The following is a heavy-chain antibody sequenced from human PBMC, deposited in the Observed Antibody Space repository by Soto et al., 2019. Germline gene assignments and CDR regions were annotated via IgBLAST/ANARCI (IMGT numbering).Heavy chain of an antibody. CDR3: GPLGNFGVVMGH. CDR2: ISRDGIGT. D-gene: IGHD3-3*01. V-gene: IGHV3-74*03. Sequence: EVRLVESGGGLVQPGGSLRLSCAASGFTFSTYWMHWVRQAPGKGLVWVSRISRDGIGTTYAESVKGRLTISKDNTKNTLSLQMNSLRVEDTAVYYCGPLGNFGVVMGHWGQGTLVTVSS. J-gene: IGHJ4*02. CDR1: GFTFSTYW.